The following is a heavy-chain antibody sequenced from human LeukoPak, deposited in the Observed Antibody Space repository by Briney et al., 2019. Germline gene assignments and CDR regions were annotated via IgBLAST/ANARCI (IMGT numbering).Heavy chain of an antibody. CDR1: GFTFSSYA. CDR2: ISGSGGST. J-gene: IGHJ4*02. D-gene: IGHD3-22*01. CDR3: AKPHYDSSGYYYLASYFDY. Sequence: GGSLRLSCAASGFTFSSYAMNWVRQAPGKGLEWVSAISGSGGSTYYADSVKGRFTISRDNSKNTLYLQMNSLRAEDTALYYCAKPHYDSSGYYYLASYFDYWGQGTLVTVSS. V-gene: IGHV3-23*01.